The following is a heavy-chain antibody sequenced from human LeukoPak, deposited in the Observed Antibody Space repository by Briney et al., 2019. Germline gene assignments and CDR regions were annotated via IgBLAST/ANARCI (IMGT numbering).Heavy chain of an antibody. Sequence: ASVKVSCKASGYTFTSYAMNWVRQAPGQGLEWMGWINTNTGNPTYAQGFTGRFVFSLDTSVSTAYLQISSLKAEDTAVYYCASSSPLLDYYDSSGYYFEFRAFDIWGQGTMVTVSS. CDR1: GYTFTSYA. V-gene: IGHV7-4-1*02. D-gene: IGHD3-22*01. CDR3: ASSSPLLDYYDSSGYYFEFRAFDI. CDR2: INTNTGNP. J-gene: IGHJ3*02.